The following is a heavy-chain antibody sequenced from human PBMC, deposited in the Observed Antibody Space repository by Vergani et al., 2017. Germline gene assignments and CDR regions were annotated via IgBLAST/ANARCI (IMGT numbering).Heavy chain of an antibody. CDR2: VLFDGSNE. CDR1: GVTFNRYG. Sequence: QVQLVQSGGGVVQPGGSLRLSCVASGVTFNRYGMQWVRQAPGKGLEWVAYVLFDGSNEYYEDSVKGRFIVSRDNSNDALYLQMNSLRTDDTAVYYCARDLAYCHEGSCALWGQGSVVTVSS. J-gene: IGHJ4*02. V-gene: IGHV3-30*02. CDR3: ARDLAYCHEGSCAL. D-gene: IGHD2-15*01.